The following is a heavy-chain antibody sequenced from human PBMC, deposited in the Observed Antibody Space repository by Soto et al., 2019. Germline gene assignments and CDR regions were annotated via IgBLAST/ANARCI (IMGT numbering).Heavy chain of an antibody. CDR2: VKQDGSEQ. D-gene: IGHD3-10*01. Sequence: GGSLRLSCATSGFTLSTYWMHWVRLAPGKGLEWVASVKQDGSEQGYVDSVKGRFTISRDNAKNSLFLQMNSLRAEDTAVYYCARASMAHFDYWGHGTLVTVS. V-gene: IGHV3-7*05. J-gene: IGHJ4*01. CDR1: GFTLSTYW. CDR3: ARASMAHFDY.